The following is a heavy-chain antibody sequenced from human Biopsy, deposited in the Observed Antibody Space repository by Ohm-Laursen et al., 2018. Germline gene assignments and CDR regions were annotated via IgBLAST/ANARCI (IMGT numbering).Heavy chain of an antibody. Sequence: SSLRLSCTASGFSFDDFAMHWVRQSPGKGLEWVAGIDWNSRNINYGGSVKGRFSVSRDNAKNSLYLQMNSLRGEDTALYYCVKDTNWNYVWDRPGATKGMDVWGQGTTVTVSS. J-gene: IGHJ6*02. CDR2: IDWNSRNI. CDR1: GFSFDDFA. D-gene: IGHD1-7*01. V-gene: IGHV3-9*01. CDR3: VKDTNWNYVWDRPGATKGMDV.